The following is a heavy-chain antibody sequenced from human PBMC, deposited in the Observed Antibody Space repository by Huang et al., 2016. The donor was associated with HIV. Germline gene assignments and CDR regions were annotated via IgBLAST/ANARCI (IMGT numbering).Heavy chain of an antibody. V-gene: IGHV4-39*01. CDR2: IYYSGST. CDR1: GGSISSSSYY. CDR3: ARHMDCSSSSCLAGGHERGPFDM. J-gene: IGHJ3*02. Sequence: QLQLQESGPGLVKPSETLSLTCSVSGGSISSSSYYWGWIRQPPGKGLEWIGSIYYSGSTLDNPSLKSRVTISVDTSKNQFSLRLSSVTAADTSVYYCARHMDCSSSSCLAGGHERGPFDMWGQGTMVTVSS. D-gene: IGHD2-2*01.